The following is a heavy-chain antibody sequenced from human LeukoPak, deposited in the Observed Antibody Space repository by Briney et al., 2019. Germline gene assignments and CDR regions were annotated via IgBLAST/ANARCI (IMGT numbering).Heavy chain of an antibody. J-gene: IGHJ5*02. CDR3: ARVEYCSSTCCYGWFDP. CDR2: ISAYNGNT. CDR1: GYTFTSYG. Sequence: GASVTVSCKASGYTFTSYGIRWVRQAPGQGLEWVGFISAYNGNTNYAQKLQGRVTMTTDKSTSTAYMELMSLRSDDAAVYYCARVEYCSSTCCYGWFDPWGQGTLVTVSS. V-gene: IGHV1-18*01. D-gene: IGHD2-2*01.